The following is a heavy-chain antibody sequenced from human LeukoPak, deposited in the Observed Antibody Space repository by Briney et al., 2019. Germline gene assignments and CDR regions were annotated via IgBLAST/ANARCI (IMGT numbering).Heavy chain of an antibody. CDR3: ARGALVVVIKGNDAFDI. Sequence: GGSLRLSCAASGFTFSTNSMNWVRQAPGKGLEWVSSITSSGSHIYYTDSVKGRFTISRDNAKNSLYLQMNSLRAEDTAVYYCARGALVVVIKGNDAFDIWGQGTMVTVSS. J-gene: IGHJ3*02. V-gene: IGHV3-21*01. CDR2: ITSSGSHI. CDR1: GFTFSTNS. D-gene: IGHD3-22*01.